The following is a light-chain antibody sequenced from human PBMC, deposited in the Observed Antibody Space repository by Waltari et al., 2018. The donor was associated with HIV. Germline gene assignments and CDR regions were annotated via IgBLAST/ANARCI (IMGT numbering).Light chain of an antibody. V-gene: IGLV3-25*03. J-gene: IGLJ2*01. CDR3: QSVDAGGTQVV. Sequence: YELTQPPSLSVSPGQTAAITCSGDALPTPYSFWYQQRPGSAPVMVRFKGTQRDSGIPELFSGSRSGTTDTLTISGVQTEDEADDYCQSVDAGGTQVVFVGGTKLSVL. CDR1: ALPTPY. CDR2: KGT.